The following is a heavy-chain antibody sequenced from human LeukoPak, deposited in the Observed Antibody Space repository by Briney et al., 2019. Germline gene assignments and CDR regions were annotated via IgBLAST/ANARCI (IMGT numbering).Heavy chain of an antibody. J-gene: IGHJ6*03. V-gene: IGHV3-30*02. Sequence: GGSLRLSCAASGFTFSSYGMHWVRQAPGKGQEWVAFIRYDGSNKYYADSVKGRFTISRDNSKNTLYLQMNSLRAEDTAVYYCARDQGFSYYYYYMDVRGKGTTVTVSS. CDR2: IRYDGSNK. CDR1: GFTFSSYG. D-gene: IGHD3-3*01. CDR3: ARDQGFSYYYYYMDV.